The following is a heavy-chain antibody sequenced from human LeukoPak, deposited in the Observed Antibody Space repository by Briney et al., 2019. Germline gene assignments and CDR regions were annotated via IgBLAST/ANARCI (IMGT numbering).Heavy chain of an antibody. CDR1: GFTFSSYS. J-gene: IGHJ4*02. V-gene: IGHV3-21*01. D-gene: IGHD3-10*01. Sequence: PGGSLRLSCAASGFTFSSYSMNWVRQAPGKGLEWVSSISSSSSYIYYADSVKGRFTISRDNAKNSLYLQMNSLRAEDTAVYYCARERDGSGSYPCYFDYWGQGTLVTVSS. CDR3: ARERDGSGSYPCYFDY. CDR2: ISSSSSYI.